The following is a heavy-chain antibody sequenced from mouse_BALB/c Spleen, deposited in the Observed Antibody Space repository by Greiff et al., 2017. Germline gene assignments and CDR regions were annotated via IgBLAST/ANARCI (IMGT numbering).Heavy chain of an antibody. CDR2: IYPGNSDT. J-gene: IGHJ3*01. CDR3: TRGVDYGYGWFAY. D-gene: IGHD2-2*01. V-gene: IGHV1-5*01. Sequence: VQLQQSGTVLARPGASVKMSCKASGYSFTSYWMHWVKQRPGQGLEWIGAIYPGNSDTSYNQKFKGKAKLTAVTSASTAYMELSSLTNEDSAVYYCTRGVDYGYGWFAYWGQGTLVTVSA. CDR1: GYSFTSYW.